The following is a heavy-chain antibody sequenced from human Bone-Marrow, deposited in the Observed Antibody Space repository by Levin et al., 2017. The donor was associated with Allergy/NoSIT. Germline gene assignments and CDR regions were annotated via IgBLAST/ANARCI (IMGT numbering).Heavy chain of an antibody. CDR2: IYHSGST. V-gene: IGHV4-38-2*01. Sequence: SQTLSLTCAVSGYSISSGYYWGWIRQPPGKGLEWIGSIYHSGSTYYNPSLKSRVTISVDTSKNQFSLKLSSVTAADTAVYYCARVGGNPTVRRAFDIWGQGTMVTVSA. CDR1: GYSISSGYY. CDR3: ARVGGNPTVRRAFDI. J-gene: IGHJ3*02. D-gene: IGHD3-16*01.